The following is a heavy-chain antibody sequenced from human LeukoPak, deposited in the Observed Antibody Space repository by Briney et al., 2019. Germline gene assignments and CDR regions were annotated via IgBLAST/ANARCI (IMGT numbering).Heavy chain of an antibody. CDR1: GFTFDDYA. V-gene: IGHV3-9*01. D-gene: IGHD5-18*01. Sequence: GESLRLSCAASGFTFDDYAMHWVRQAPGKGLEWVSGIGWNSGSIGYGDSVKGRFTISRDNAKNSLYLQMNSLRAEDTALYYCAKGSGYSYGSGSDYWGQGTLVTVSS. CDR2: IGWNSGSI. CDR3: AKGSGYSYGSGSDY. J-gene: IGHJ4*02.